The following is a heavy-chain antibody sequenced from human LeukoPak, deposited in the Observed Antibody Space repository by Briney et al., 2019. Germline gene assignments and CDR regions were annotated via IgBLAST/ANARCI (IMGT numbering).Heavy chain of an antibody. Sequence: SVKVSCKASGGTFSSYAISWVRQAPGQGLEWMGGIIPIFGTAKYAQKFQGRVTITADESTSTAYMELSSLRSEDTAVYYCASSYGSGSYSVYWGQGTLVTVSS. D-gene: IGHD3-10*01. CDR2: IIPIFGTA. J-gene: IGHJ4*02. V-gene: IGHV1-69*13. CDR3: ASSYGSGSYSVY. CDR1: GGTFSSYA.